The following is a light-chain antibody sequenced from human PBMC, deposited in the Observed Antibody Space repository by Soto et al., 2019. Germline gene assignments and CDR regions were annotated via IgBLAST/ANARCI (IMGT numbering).Light chain of an antibody. Sequence: EIVLTQSPGTLSLSPGERATLSCRASQSVSSSYLAWYQQKPGQAPRILIYGASSRATGIPDRFSGSGSGTDFTLTISRLEPEDFAVYYCQHYGSSPLTFGGGTKVDIK. J-gene: IGKJ4*01. CDR1: QSVSSSY. V-gene: IGKV3-20*01. CDR2: GAS. CDR3: QHYGSSPLT.